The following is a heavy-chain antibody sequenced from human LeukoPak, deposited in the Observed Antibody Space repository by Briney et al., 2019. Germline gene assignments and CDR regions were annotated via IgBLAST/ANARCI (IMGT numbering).Heavy chain of an antibody. J-gene: IGHJ6*02. D-gene: IGHD6-13*01. CDR3: ARAGIAAAGTASYYYGMDV. CDR2: INPNSGGT. Sequence: ASVKVSCKASGYTFTGYYMHWVRQAPGQGLEWMGWINPNSGGTNYAQKFQGRVTMTRDMSISTAYMELSRLRSDDTAVYYCARAGIAAAGTASYYYGMDVWGQGTTVTVSS. V-gene: IGHV1-2*02. CDR1: GYTFTGYY.